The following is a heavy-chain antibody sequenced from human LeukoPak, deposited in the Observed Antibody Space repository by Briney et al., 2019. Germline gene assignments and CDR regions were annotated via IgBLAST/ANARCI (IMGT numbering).Heavy chain of an antibody. V-gene: IGHV1-18*01. CDR3: ARVSGDSSGYYWGYYYYGMDV. CDR2: ISAYNGNT. J-gene: IGHJ6*02. D-gene: IGHD3-22*01. Sequence: GASVKVSCKASGYTFTSYGISWVRQAPGQGLEWMGWISAYNGNTNYAQKLQGRVTMTTDTSTSTAYMELRSLRSDDTAVYYCARVSGDSSGYYWGYYYYGMDVWGQGTTVTVSS. CDR1: GYTFTSYG.